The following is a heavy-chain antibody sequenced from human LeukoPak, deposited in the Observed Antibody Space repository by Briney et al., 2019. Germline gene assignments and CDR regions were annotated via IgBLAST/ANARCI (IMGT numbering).Heavy chain of an antibody. D-gene: IGHD2-15*01. J-gene: IGHJ6*04. Sequence: ASVNVSCKACGYTFTSYAMLWVRQAPAQTLEWMGWINARNGNTKYSQKFQGRVTITRDTSASTAYMELSSLRSEDTAVYYCARGDCSGGSCYFNRDYYYGMDVWGKGTTVTVSS. CDR2: INARNGNT. V-gene: IGHV1-3*01. CDR3: ARGDCSGGSCYFNRDYYYGMDV. CDR1: GYTFTSYA.